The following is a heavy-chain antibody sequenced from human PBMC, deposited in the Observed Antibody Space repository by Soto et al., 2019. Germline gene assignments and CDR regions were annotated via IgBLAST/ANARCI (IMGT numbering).Heavy chain of an antibody. CDR3: ARVGVAAPIDP. J-gene: IGHJ5*02. V-gene: IGHV3-7*01. CDR1: GFIFRTFS. CDR2: IKHDGSEK. D-gene: IGHD6-6*01. Sequence: EVQLVESGGGWVQPGGPWGLSCAPSGFIFRTFSMPGVRQAPGKGLEWVADIKHDGSEKHYLDSVRGRFTISRDDARNSLYLQISSLRAEDTAVYYCARVGVAAPIDPWGQGTLVTVSS.